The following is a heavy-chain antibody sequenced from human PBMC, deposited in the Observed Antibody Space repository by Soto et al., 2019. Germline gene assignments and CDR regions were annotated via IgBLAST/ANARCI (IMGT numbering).Heavy chain of an antibody. CDR3: AKLMEPTYYFDY. D-gene: IGHD1-1*01. Sequence: GGSLRLACAASGFTFSSYGMHWVRQAPGKGLEWVAVISYDGSNKYYADSVKGRFTISRDNSKNTLYLQMNSLRAEDTAVYYCAKLMEPTYYFDYWGQGTLVTVSS. V-gene: IGHV3-30*18. J-gene: IGHJ4*02. CDR1: GFTFSSYG. CDR2: ISYDGSNK.